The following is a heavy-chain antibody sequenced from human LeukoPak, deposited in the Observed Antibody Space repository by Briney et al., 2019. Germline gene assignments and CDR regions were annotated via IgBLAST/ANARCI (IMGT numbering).Heavy chain of an antibody. CDR3: AKKGGSHDPYDS. V-gene: IGHV3-23*01. J-gene: IGHJ4*02. CDR1: GITFGSDA. D-gene: IGHD2-15*01. Sequence: GGSLRLSCAATGITFGSDAMSWVRQAPGRGLQWVSSISGSGTATFYAESVKGRFTISRDNSKNTLHLQMNSLRAEDTAMYYCAKKGGSHDPYDSWGQGTLVTVSS. CDR2: ISGSGTAT.